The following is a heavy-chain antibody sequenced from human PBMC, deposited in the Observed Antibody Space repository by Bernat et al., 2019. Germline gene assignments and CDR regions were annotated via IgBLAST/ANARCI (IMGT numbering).Heavy chain of an antibody. CDR1: GFSLSTSGVG. CDR2: IYWDDDK. V-gene: IGHV2-5*02. CDR3: AHRQVGSTWHSPNFEY. D-gene: IGHD6-13*01. J-gene: IGHJ4*02. Sequence: QITLKESGPTQVKPTQTLTLTCTFSGFSLSTSGVGVGWIRQPPGKALEWLAVIYWDDDKRYSPSLRSRLTITKDTSKNQVVLTMTNMDPVDTATYYCAHRQVGSTWHSPNFEYWGQGTLVTVSS.